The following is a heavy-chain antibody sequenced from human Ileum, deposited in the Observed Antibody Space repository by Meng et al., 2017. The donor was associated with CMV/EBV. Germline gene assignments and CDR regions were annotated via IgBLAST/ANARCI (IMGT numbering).Heavy chain of an antibody. CDR2: IIPILGIA. CDR3: SRESPETYQLPPNHYYYGMDV. Sequence: SVKVSCKASGGTFSSYAISWVRQAPGQGLEWMGGIIPILGIANYAQKSQGRVTITADKSTSTAYMELSRLRSEDTAVYYGSRESPETYQLPPNHYYYGMDVWGQGTTVTVSS. J-gene: IGHJ6*02. D-gene: IGHD2-2*01. CDR1: GGTFSSYA. V-gene: IGHV1-69*10.